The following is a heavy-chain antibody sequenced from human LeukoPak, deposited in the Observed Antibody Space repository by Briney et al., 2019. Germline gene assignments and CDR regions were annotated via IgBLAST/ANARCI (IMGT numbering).Heavy chain of an antibody. CDR1: GNYW. CDR3: VSFYETY. J-gene: IGHJ4*02. D-gene: IGHD2-2*01. Sequence: GGSLRLSCAASGNYWMHWVRQAPGKGLVWVSHINSDGSWTSYADPVKGRFTISKDNAKNTVYLQMNNLRAEDTAVYYCVSFYETYWGRGTLVTVSS. V-gene: IGHV3-74*01. CDR2: INSDGSWT.